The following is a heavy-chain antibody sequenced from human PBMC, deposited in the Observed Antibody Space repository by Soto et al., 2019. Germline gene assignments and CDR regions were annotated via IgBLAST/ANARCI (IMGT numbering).Heavy chain of an antibody. Sequence: TSETLSLTCAVYGGSFSGYYWSWIRQPPGKGLEWIGEINHSGSTNYNPSLKSRVTISVDTSKNQFSLKLSSVTAADTAVYYCARGSPRGMDVWGKGTTVTVSS. J-gene: IGHJ6*03. V-gene: IGHV4-34*01. CDR2: INHSGST. CDR3: ARGSPRGMDV. CDR1: GGSFSGYY.